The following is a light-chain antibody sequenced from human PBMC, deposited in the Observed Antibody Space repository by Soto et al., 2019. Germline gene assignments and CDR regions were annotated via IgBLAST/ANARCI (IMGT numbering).Light chain of an antibody. V-gene: IGKV1-5*03. J-gene: IGKJ1*01. Sequence: DIQMTQSPSTLSAFLGDRVTITCRASQSISSWLAWYQQKPGKAPKLLIYNASTLENGVPSRFSGSGSGTEFTLTISSLQPDDFATYFCQQYNNYSPTFGQGTKVEIE. CDR3: QQYNNYSPT. CDR1: QSISSW. CDR2: NAS.